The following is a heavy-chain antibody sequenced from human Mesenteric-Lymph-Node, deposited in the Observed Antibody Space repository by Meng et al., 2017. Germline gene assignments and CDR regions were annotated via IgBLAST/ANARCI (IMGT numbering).Heavy chain of an antibody. CDR3: ARGELLWDY. V-gene: IGHV4-30-4*01. CDR2: MDYRGST. D-gene: IGHD2-2*01. CDR1: GGSISSGEYF. Sequence: QVQLQGAGPGLVKPSQTLALTCTVSGGSISSGEYFWSWIRRPQGKGLEWIGYMDYRGSTFYNPSLKSRVTISVDTSKNQFSLKLSSVTAADTAVYFCARGELLWDYWGQGTLVTVSS. J-gene: IGHJ4*02.